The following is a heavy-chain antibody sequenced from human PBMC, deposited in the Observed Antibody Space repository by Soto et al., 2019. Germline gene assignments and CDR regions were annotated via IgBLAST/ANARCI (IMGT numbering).Heavy chain of an antibody. CDR2: SNPNSGGT. D-gene: IGHD3-22*01. V-gene: IGHV1-2*02. CDR3: ARSDHYYDSSGYYRAEYFQH. CDR1: GYTFTGYY. Sequence: QVQLVQSGAEVKKPGASVKVSCKASGYTFTGYYMHWVRQAPGQGLAWMGWSNPNSGGTNYAQKFQGRVTMTRDTSISTAYMELSRLRSDETAVYYCARSDHYYDSSGYYRAEYFQHGGQGTLVTVSS. J-gene: IGHJ1*01.